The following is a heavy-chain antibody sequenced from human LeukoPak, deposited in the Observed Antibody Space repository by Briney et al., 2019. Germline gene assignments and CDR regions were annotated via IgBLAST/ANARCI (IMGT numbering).Heavy chain of an antibody. Sequence: ASVKVSCKASGYTFTNYGISWVRQAPGQGLEWMRWINVYNGNTNYAQKLQGRVTMTTDKSTSTAYMELRSMRSDDTAVYYCARDGTGCTSTTCQNWFDPWGQGTLVTVSS. CDR3: ARDGTGCTSTTCQNWFDP. CDR2: INVYNGNT. J-gene: IGHJ5*02. CDR1: GYTFTNYG. D-gene: IGHD2-2*01. V-gene: IGHV1-18*01.